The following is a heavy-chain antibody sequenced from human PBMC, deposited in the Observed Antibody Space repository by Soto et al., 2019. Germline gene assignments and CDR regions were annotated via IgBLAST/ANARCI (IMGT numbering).Heavy chain of an antibody. CDR1: GFTFSSYA. CDR3: ARVRSAAAGTGYFDL. Sequence: ESGGGVVQPGRSLRLSCAASGFTFSSYAMHWVRQAPGKGLEWVAVISYDGSNKYYADSVKGRFTISRDNSKNTLYLQMNSLRAEDTAVYYCARVRSAAAGTGYFDLWGRGTLVTVSS. CDR2: ISYDGSNK. J-gene: IGHJ2*01. D-gene: IGHD6-13*01. V-gene: IGHV3-30-3*01.